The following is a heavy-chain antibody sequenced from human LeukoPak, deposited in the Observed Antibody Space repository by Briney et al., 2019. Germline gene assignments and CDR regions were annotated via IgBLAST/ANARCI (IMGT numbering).Heavy chain of an antibody. CDR1: GFTFSSYW. Sequence: GGSLRLSCAASGFTFSSYWMSWVRQAPGKGLEWVANIKQDGSEKYYVDSLRGTISRDNAQNSLYLQMNSLRAEDTAVYFCAKDRWGYSYGGDWGQGTLVTVSS. V-gene: IGHV3-7*01. J-gene: IGHJ4*02. CDR2: IKQDGSEK. D-gene: IGHD5-18*01. CDR3: AKDRWGYSYGGD.